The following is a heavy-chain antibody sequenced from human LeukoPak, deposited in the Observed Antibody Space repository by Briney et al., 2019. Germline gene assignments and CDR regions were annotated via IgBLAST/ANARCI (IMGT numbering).Heavy chain of an antibody. Sequence: SETLSLTCAVYGGSFSGYYWSWIRQSPGKGLEWIGEINHRGSTNNNPSLKSRVTISVDTSKNQFSLNLYSVTAADTAVYYCARRVGSSDCFDYWGQGTLVTVSS. CDR2: INHRGST. J-gene: IGHJ4*02. V-gene: IGHV4-34*01. CDR3: ARRVGSSDCFDY. CDR1: GGSFSGYY. D-gene: IGHD6-6*01.